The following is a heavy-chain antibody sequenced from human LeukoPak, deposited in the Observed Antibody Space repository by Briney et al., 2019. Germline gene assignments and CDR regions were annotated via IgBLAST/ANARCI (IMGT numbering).Heavy chain of an antibody. CDR1: GFTFGDYG. J-gene: IGHJ4*02. Sequence: GGSLRLSCAASGFTFGDYGMSWFRQAPGNGLEWVGFIRSKIYGGTTEYAASMKGKFSISRDDSKSIAYLQMNSLKSEDTALYYCTRVGKFFWDFDYWGQGTLVTVSS. V-gene: IGHV3-49*03. CDR3: TRVGKFFWDFDY. CDR2: IRSKIYGGTT. D-gene: IGHD3-3*01.